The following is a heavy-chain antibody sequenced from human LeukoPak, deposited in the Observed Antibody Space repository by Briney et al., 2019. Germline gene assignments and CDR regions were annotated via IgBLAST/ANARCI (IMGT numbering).Heavy chain of an antibody. Sequence: GGALEISLKGPGYRFPNYLIGLVRPMPGKGLEWMGNIYPADSDTRYSTSFQGQVTISADKSIRSAYLQWSSLKASDTAMYYCARRKGDGYNSPFDYWGQGILVTVSS. CDR1: GYRFPNYL. V-gene: IGHV5-51*01. J-gene: IGHJ4*02. CDR3: ARRKGDGYNSPFDY. D-gene: IGHD5-24*01. CDR2: IYPADSDT.